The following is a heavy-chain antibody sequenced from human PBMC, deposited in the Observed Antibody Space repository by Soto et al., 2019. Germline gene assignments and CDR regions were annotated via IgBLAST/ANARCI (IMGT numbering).Heavy chain of an antibody. CDR1: GGSISSYY. CDR2: IYYSGST. J-gene: IGHJ5*02. CDR3: ARDAPYCSSTSCYSRFDP. Sequence: TLSLTCTVSGGSISSYYWSWIRQPPGKGLEWIGYIYYSGSTNYNPSLKSRVTISVDTSKNQFSLKLSSVTAADTAVYYCARDAPYCSSTSCYSRFDPWGQGTLVTVSS. V-gene: IGHV4-59*01. D-gene: IGHD2-2*01.